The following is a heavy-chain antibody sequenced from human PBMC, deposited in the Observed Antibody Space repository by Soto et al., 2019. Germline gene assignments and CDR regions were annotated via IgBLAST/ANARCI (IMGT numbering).Heavy chain of an antibody. J-gene: IGHJ6*02. CDR3: AKDGGVAYGMDV. D-gene: IGHD2-15*01. Sequence: GGSLRLSCAASGFTFSSYAVHWVRQAPGKGLEWVAVISYDGSNKYYADSVKGRFTISRDNSKNTLYLQMNSLRAEDTAVYYCAKDGGVAYGMDVWGQGTTVTVSS. V-gene: IGHV3-30*04. CDR2: ISYDGSNK. CDR1: GFTFSSYA.